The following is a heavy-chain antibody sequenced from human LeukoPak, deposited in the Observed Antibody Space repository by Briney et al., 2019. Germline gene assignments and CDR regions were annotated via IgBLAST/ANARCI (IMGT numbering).Heavy chain of an antibody. V-gene: IGHV4-39*02. CDR1: GGSITNTNYY. Sequence: SETLSLTCTVSGGSITNTNYYWGWIRPPPEKGLEYIGSLFYSGSTSYNPSLKSRVTMSIDTSKNHLSLKLNSVTAADTAVYYCAGLFVGEYYGSGYYFDDWGQGTLVTVTS. J-gene: IGHJ4*02. CDR2: LFYSGST. CDR3: AGLFVGEYYGSGYYFDD. D-gene: IGHD3-10*01.